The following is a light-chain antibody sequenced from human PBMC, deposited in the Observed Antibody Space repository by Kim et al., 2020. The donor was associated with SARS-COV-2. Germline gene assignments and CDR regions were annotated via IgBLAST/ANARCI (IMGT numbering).Light chain of an antibody. CDR1: QNVYTW. Sequence: ASVGDRVTITCRASQNVYTWLAWYQQKPGKAPKLLIYKSSGLQSGVPSRFSGSGSGTDFTLTITSLQPDDFATYYCQQYNTYPWAFGQGTKVEIK. CDR2: KSS. V-gene: IGKV1-5*03. J-gene: IGKJ1*01. CDR3: QQYNTYPWA.